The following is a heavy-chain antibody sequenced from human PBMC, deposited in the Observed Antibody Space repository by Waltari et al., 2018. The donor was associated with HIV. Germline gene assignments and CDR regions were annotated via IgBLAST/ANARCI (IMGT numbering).Heavy chain of an antibody. CDR2: FWSDGAEI. CDR3: ARGYSSSRWIPLYH. V-gene: IGHV3-33*01. Sequence: QVQLVESGGGVVQPGTSLTRSCAVSGFTFSSFAIHWVRQSTGKGLEWLAVFWSDGAEISYADSVKGRFTVSKDSSQKTLYLRLTSLRAEDTALYYCARGYSSSRWIPLYHWGRGTLVTVSS. CDR1: GFTFSSFA. J-gene: IGHJ4*02. D-gene: IGHD6-6*01.